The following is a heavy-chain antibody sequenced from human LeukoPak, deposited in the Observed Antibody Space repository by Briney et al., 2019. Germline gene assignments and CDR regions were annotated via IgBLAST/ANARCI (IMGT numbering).Heavy chain of an antibody. V-gene: IGHV3-23*01. Sequence: GGSLRLSCAASGLTFSRFAMSWVRQAPGPGLQWVSAISGSGDSIYYADSVKGRFTISRDNFKNTFFLQMNSLRAEDTAIYDCAKDQGPDYAPYGSAKQFYWGRGALVSVSS. CDR2: ISGSGDSI. CDR3: AKDQGPDYAPYGSAKQFY. J-gene: IGHJ4*02. CDR1: GLTFSRFA. D-gene: IGHD4-17*01.